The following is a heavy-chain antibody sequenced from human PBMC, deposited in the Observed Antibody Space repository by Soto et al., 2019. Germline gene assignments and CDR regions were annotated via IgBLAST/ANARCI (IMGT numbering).Heavy chain of an antibody. J-gene: IGHJ6*02. CDR2: IIPIFGTA. D-gene: IGHD6-6*01. V-gene: IGHV1-69*01. CDR1: GGTFSSYA. Sequence: QVQLVQSGAEVKKPGSSVKVSCKASGGTFSSYAISWVRQAPGQGLEWMGGIIPIFGTANYAQKFQGRVTITADESTSTAYMELRSLRSEDTAVYYCARQGVIAARFPNYYGMDVWGQGTTVTVSS. CDR3: ARQGVIAARFPNYYGMDV.